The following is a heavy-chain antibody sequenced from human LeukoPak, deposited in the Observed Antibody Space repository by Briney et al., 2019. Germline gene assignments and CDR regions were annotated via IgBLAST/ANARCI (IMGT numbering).Heavy chain of an antibody. CDR2: IYPGDSDT. V-gene: IGHV5-51*01. Sequence: GESLKISCKGSGYSFTSYWIGWVRQMPGKGLEWMGIIYPGDSDTRYSPSFQGQVTISADKSISTAYLQWSSLRASDTAMYYCARAPYCSSTSCYLGCWGQGTLVTVSS. D-gene: IGHD2-2*01. J-gene: IGHJ4*02. CDR3: ARAPYCSSTSCYLGC. CDR1: GYSFTSYW.